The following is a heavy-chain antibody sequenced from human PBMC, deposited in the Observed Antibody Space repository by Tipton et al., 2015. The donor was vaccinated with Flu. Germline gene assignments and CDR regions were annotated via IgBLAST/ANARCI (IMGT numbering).Heavy chain of an antibody. CDR3: ARDTIFGVAH. CDR1: GGSISSSAYY. Sequence: LRLSCTVSGGSISSSAYYWGWIRQTPGKGLEWIGNIYYSGSTFYNPSLKSRVTISLDKSTNQFSLRLSSVTAADTAVYYCARDTIFGVAHWGQGTLVTVSS. D-gene: IGHD3-3*01. J-gene: IGHJ4*02. V-gene: IGHV4-39*07. CDR2: IYYSGST.